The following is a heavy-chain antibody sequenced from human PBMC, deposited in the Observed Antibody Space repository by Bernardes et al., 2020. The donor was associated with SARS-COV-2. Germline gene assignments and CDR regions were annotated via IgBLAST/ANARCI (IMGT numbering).Heavy chain of an antibody. CDR1: GGSISSNY. V-gene: IGHV4-59*01. CDR3: ARGGTSSIWFDP. Sequence: ATLSPPCTVPGGSISSNYWSWIRPAPGKGLDWIGTFYSSGSTNYNPSLNSRVTITVDMSKHQFSLKLSSVTTAETAVYYCARGGTSSIWFDPWGQGTLVTVSS. CDR2: FYSSGST. J-gene: IGHJ5*02. D-gene: IGHD2-2*01.